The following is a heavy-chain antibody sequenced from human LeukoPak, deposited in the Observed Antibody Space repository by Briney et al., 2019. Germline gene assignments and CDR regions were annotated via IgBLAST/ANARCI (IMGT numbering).Heavy chain of an antibody. D-gene: IGHD2-2*01. Sequence: GASVKVSCKASGYSFSNYGLSWVRQAPGQGLEWMGWINPNSGGTNYAQKFQGRVTMTRDTSISTAYMELSRLRSDDTAVYYCARDLFVVVPAARGTDWGQGTLVTVSS. V-gene: IGHV1-2*02. CDR3: ARDLFVVVPAARGTD. CDR2: INPNSGGT. J-gene: IGHJ4*02. CDR1: GYSFSNYG.